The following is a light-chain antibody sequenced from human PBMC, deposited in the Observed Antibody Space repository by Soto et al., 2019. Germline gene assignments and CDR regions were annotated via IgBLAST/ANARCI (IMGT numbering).Light chain of an antibody. Sequence: SVLTQPASVSGSPGQSITISCTATSSDVGSYSVVSWYQHHPGKAPKVIIYEGTKRPSGVSSRFSGCKSGDTASLTISGLQAEDEADYYCCSYAGSNTWGVGGGNPLTVL. CDR1: SSDVGSYSV. J-gene: IGLJ3*02. V-gene: IGLV2-23*01. CDR3: CSYAGSNTWG. CDR2: EGT.